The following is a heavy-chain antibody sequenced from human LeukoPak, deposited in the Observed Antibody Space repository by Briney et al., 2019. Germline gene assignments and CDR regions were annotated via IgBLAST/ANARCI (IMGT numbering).Heavy chain of an antibody. V-gene: IGHV3-48*04. CDR2: ISSSGSTI. CDR1: GFTFSSYS. Sequence: PGGSLRLSCAASGFTFSSYSMNWVRQAPGKGLEWVSYISSSGSTIYYADSVKGRFTISRDNAKNSLYLQMNSLRAEDTAVYYFAELGITMIGGVWGKGTTVTISS. D-gene: IGHD3-10*02. J-gene: IGHJ6*04. CDR3: AELGITMIGGV.